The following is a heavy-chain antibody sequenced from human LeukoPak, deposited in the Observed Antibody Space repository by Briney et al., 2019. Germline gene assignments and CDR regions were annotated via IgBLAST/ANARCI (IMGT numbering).Heavy chain of an antibody. CDR1: GGSISSGSYY. J-gene: IGHJ3*02. CDR3: ARDPQGRVAFDN. V-gene: IGHV4-61*02. CDR2: IYTSGST. Sequence: SETLSLTCTVSGGSISSGSYYWSWIRQPAGKGLEWIGRIYTSGSTNYNPSLKSRVTISVDTSKNQFSLKLSSVTAADTAVYYCARDPQGRVAFDNWGQGTMVTVSS.